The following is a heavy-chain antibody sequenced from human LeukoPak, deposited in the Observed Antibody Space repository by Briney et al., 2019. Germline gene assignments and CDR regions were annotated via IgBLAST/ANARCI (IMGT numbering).Heavy chain of an antibody. CDR2: ISGSGGST. J-gene: IGHJ4*02. V-gene: IGHV3-23*01. CDR1: GFTFSSYA. CDR3: AKDLYSTSGNFDY. D-gene: IGHD6-6*01. Sequence: GGSLRLSCAAPGFTFSSYAMNWVRQAPGKGLEWVSGISGSGGSTHYADSLKGRFTISRDNSKNTLYLQMNSLRAEDTAVYYCAKDLYSTSGNFDYWGQGTLVTVSS.